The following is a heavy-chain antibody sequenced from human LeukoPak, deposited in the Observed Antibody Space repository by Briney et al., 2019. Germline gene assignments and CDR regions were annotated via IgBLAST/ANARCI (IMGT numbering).Heavy chain of an antibody. D-gene: IGHD3-10*01. V-gene: IGHV3-9*01. J-gene: IGHJ4*02. CDR2: ISWNSGSI. CDR1: GFTFDDYA. Sequence: GGSLRLSCAASGFTFDDYAMHWVRQAPGKGLEWVSGISWNSGSIGYADSVKGRFTISRDNAKNSLYLQMNSLRVEDTAVYYCARDDYDSGTRLFDYWGQGTLVTVSS. CDR3: ARDDYDSGTRLFDY.